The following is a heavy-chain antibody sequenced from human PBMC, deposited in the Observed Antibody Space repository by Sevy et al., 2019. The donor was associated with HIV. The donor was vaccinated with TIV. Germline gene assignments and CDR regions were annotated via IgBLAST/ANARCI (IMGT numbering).Heavy chain of an antibody. CDR3: AFTKGVFGVVMDSFFFDF. CDR2: ISAYNGNT. CDR1: GYTFTSYG. J-gene: IGHJ4*02. V-gene: IGHV1-18*01. D-gene: IGHD3-3*01. Sequence: ASVKVSCKASGYTFTSYGIAWVRQAPGQGLEWMGWISAYNGNTNYAREFQGRLTMTTDTSTTTVYMDLRSLRSDDTAVYYCAFTKGVFGVVMDSFFFDFWGQGTPVSVSS.